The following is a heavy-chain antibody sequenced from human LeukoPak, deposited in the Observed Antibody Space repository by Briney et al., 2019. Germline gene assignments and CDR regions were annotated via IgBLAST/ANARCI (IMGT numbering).Heavy chain of an antibody. CDR1: GGSISSSSYY. CDR2: IYYSGST. J-gene: IGHJ4*02. V-gene: IGHV4-39*01. D-gene: IGHD2-2*01. CDR3: ARKLYGQLLYFDY. Sequence: PSETLSLTCTVSGGSISSSSYYWGWIRQPPGKGLEWIGSIYYSGSTYYNPSLKSRVTISVDTSKNQFSLKLSSVTAADTAVYYCARKLYGQLLYFDYWGQGTLITVSS.